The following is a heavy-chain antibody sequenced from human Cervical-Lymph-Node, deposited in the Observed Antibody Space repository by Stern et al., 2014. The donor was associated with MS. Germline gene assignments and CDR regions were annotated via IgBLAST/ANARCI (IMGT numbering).Heavy chain of an antibody. CDR2: ISDSGVYT. Sequence: EVQLVESVGGLVQPGGSLRLSCAASGFTFSTYAFSWVRQAPGKGLEWVSRISDSGVYTYYADSVKGRFTISRDNSKSMLYLEMQSLRAEDTAVYHCAKDLGRGVVVVPLYGLDVWGQGTTVTVSS. J-gene: IGHJ6*02. CDR1: GFTFSTYA. V-gene: IGHV3-23*04. CDR3: AKDLGRGVVVVPLYGLDV. D-gene: IGHD2-2*01.